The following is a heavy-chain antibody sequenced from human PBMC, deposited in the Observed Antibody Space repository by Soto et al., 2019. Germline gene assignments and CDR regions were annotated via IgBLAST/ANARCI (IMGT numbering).Heavy chain of an antibody. CDR3: ARDRNGYNYGGDY. CDR2: IIPIFGTA. Sequence: QVQLVQSGAEVKKPGSSVKVSCKASGGTFSSYAISWVRQAPGQGLEWMEGIIPIFGTANYAQMFQGRVTITAEESTSTAYMELSSQRSEVKAVYYCARDRNGYNYGGDYWGQGTLVTVSA. D-gene: IGHD5-12*01. J-gene: IGHJ4*02. CDR1: GGTFSSYA. V-gene: IGHV1-69*01.